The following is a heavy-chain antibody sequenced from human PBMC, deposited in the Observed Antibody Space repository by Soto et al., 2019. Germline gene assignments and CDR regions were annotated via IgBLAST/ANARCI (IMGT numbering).Heavy chain of an antibody. CDR3: ARDRSNDFWSGYPNYFDY. V-gene: IGHV1-69*04. J-gene: IGHJ4*02. CDR2: IIPILGIA. D-gene: IGHD3-3*01. Sequence: GASVKVSCKASGGTFSSYTISWVRQAPGQGLEWMGRIIPILGIANYAQKFQGRVTITADKSTSTAYMELSSLRSEDTAVYYCARDRSNDFWSGYPNYFDYWGQGTLVTVS. CDR1: GGTFSSYT.